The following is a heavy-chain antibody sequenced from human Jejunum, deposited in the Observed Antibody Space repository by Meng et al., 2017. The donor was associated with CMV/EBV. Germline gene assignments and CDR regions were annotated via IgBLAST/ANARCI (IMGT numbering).Heavy chain of an antibody. D-gene: IGHD1-26*01. Sequence: QLQLQGWGPVLVKPSETLPPTCAFSGASVNNYYWCWIRQSGGKGLEWIGRFYSSNTYNNHPSHDSRVTMSLDTSKNQFSLNLRSVTAADTATYYCARGPGASTREGFDYWGLGTLVTVSS. CDR3: ARGPGASTREGFDY. CDR2: FYSSNTY. CDR1: GASVNNYY. J-gene: IGHJ4*02. V-gene: IGHV4-4*07.